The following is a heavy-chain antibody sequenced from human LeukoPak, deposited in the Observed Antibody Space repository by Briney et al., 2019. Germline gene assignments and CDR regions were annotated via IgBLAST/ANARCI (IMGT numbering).Heavy chain of an antibody. J-gene: IGHJ3*02. D-gene: IGHD6-19*01. CDR2: ISGSGGST. CDR1: GFTFSTYA. V-gene: IGHV3-23*01. CDR3: ARETSAEQWLVQRAFDI. Sequence: GGSLRLSCAASGFTFSTYAKSWVRQAPGKGLEWVSSISGSGGSTYYADPVKGQFTISRDNAKNSLYLQMNSLRAEDTAVYYCARETSAEQWLVQRAFDIWGQGTMVTVSS.